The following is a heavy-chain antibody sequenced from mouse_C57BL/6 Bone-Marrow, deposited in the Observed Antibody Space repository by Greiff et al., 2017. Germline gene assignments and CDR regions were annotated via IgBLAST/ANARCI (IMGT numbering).Heavy chain of an antibody. J-gene: IGHJ2*01. V-gene: IGHV14-4*01. Sequence: VQLKQSGAELVRPGASVTLSCTASGFNIKDDYLHWVKQRPEQGLEWIGWIDPEIGDTEYASKFQGKATITSDTSSNTAYLQLSRLTSEDTAVYYSSSFDGNHFDFWGQGTPLTV. CDR1: GFNIKDDY. CDR2: IDPEIGDT. CDR3: SSFDGNHFDF. D-gene: IGHD2-1*01.